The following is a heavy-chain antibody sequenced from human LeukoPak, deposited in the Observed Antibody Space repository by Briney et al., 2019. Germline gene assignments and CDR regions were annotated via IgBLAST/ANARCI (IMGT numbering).Heavy chain of an antibody. V-gene: IGHV3-15*01. CDR3: ITGDYDFWSGFYSPNHYFDY. J-gene: IGHJ4*02. Sequence: PGGSLRLSCAASGFTFTSAWMSWVRQAPGKGLEWVGQIKGKTAAGAPDYVASVKGRFTISRDDSKNTLFLQMNSLKTEDTAVYYCITGDYDFWSGFYSPNHYFDYWGQGTLVTVSS. CDR2: IKGKTAAGAP. D-gene: IGHD3-3*01. CDR1: GFTFTSAW.